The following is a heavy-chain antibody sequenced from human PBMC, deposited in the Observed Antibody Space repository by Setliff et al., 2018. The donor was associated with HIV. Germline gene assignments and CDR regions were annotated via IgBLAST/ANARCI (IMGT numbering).Heavy chain of an antibody. Sequence: SETLSLTCAVYGGSFSGYYWSWIRQPPGKGLEWIGEINHSGSTNYNPSLKSRVTISVDTSKNQFSLKLSSVTAADAAVYYCARAGYGMATGLRHWGQGTLVTVSS. CDR1: GGSFSGYY. CDR2: INHSGST. J-gene: IGHJ1*01. CDR3: ARAGYGMATGLRH. D-gene: IGHD5-12*01. V-gene: IGHV4-34*01.